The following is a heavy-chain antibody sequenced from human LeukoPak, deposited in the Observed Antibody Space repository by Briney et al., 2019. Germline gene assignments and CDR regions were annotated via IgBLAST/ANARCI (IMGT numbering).Heavy chain of an antibody. J-gene: IGHJ5*02. CDR2: INPSGGST. CDR1: GYTFTSYY. D-gene: IGHD3-3*01. Sequence: ASVKVSCKASGYTFTSYYMHWVRQAPGQGLEWMGIINPSGGSTSYAQKFQGRVTMTRDMSTSTVYMELSSLRSEDTAVYYCARDRSTGAILNWFDPWGQGTLVTVSS. CDR3: ARDRSTGAILNWFDP. V-gene: IGHV1-46*01.